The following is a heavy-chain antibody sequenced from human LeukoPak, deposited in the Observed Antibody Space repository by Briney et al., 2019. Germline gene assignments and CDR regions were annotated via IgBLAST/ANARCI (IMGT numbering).Heavy chain of an antibody. V-gene: IGHV4-61*02. Sequence: SETLSLTCTVSGGSISSGSYYWSWIRQPAGKGLEWIGRIYTSGSTNYNPSLKSRVTISVDTSKNQFSLKLSSVTAADTAVYYCARAGLGYCSSTSCYGPHYYYGMDVWGQGTTVTVSS. CDR3: ARAGLGYCSSTSCYGPHYYYGMDV. J-gene: IGHJ6*02. CDR1: GGSISSGSYY. CDR2: IYTSGST. D-gene: IGHD2-2*01.